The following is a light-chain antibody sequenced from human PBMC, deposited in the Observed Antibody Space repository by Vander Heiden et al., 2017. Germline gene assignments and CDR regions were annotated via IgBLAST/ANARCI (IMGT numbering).Light chain of an antibody. CDR1: NIGIKS. V-gene: IGLV3-21*02. J-gene: IGLJ1*01. CDR2: DDR. Sequence: SCVLTQSPSVSVAPGQTARISCGGNNIGIKSVHWYQQKPGQAPVLVVYDDRDRPSGIPDRFSGSNSGNSATLTISRVEAGDEADYYCQVWDGGSDHYVFGTGTEVTVL. CDR3: QVWDGGSDHYV.